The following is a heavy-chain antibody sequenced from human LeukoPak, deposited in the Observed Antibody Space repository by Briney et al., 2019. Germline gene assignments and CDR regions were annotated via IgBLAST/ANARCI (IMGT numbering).Heavy chain of an antibody. D-gene: IGHD5-12*01. CDR1: GFSFSTYS. CDR2: ISSSSSHI. Sequence: KTGGSLRLSCAASGFSFSTYSMNWVRQAPGKGLEWVSSISSSSSHIYYADSVKGRFTISRDNAKNSLYLQMNSLRAEDTAVYYCARVKEASAFDIWGQGTMITVSS. CDR3: ARVKEASAFDI. V-gene: IGHV3-21*01. J-gene: IGHJ3*02.